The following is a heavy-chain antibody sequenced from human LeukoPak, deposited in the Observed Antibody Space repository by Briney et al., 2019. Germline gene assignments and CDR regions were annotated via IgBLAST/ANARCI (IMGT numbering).Heavy chain of an antibody. CDR1: GGSFSGYY. Sequence: SETLSLTCAVYGGSFSGYYWSWIRQPPGKGLEWIGGINHSGSTNYNPSLKSRVTISVDRSKNQFSLQLNSVTPEDTAVYYCARDTSLLTRDAFDIWGQGTMVTVSS. J-gene: IGHJ3*02. D-gene: IGHD3-9*01. CDR3: ARDTSLLTRDAFDI. V-gene: IGHV4-34*01. CDR2: INHSGST.